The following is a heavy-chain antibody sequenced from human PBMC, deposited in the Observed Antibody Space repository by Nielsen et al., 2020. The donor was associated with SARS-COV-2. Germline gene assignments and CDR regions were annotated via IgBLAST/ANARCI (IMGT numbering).Heavy chain of an antibody. J-gene: IGHJ4*02. CDR1: RYSFASYS. CDR2: INAGNGNT. CDR3: ARHLRGYIDY. Sequence: ASVMVSCKASRYSFASYSMHWVRQAPGQRLEWRGWINAGNGNTRYSQKFQGRVTITRDTSASTAYMELSSLRSEDTAVYYCARHLRGYIDYWGQGTLVTVSS. V-gene: IGHV1-3*01.